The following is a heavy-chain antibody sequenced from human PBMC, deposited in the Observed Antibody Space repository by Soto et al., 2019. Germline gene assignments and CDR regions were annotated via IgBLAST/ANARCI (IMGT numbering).Heavy chain of an antibody. J-gene: IGHJ4*02. CDR2: IAYDGRNE. CDR3: ARELERVFDY. D-gene: IGHD1-1*01. Sequence: QVQLVESGGGVVQPGRSLRLSCAASGFTFSSYAMHWVRQAPGKGLEWVSVIAYDGRNEYYADSVKGRFSISRDNSKNTLDLQMNSLRIEDTAVYYCARELERVFDYWGRGTLVTVSS. CDR1: GFTFSSYA. V-gene: IGHV3-30*04.